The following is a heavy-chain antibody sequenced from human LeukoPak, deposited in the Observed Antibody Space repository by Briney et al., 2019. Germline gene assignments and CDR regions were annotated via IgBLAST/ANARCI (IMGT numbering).Heavy chain of an antibody. D-gene: IGHD2-15*01. Sequence: GGSLRLSCAASGFTFDDYAMHWVRQAPGKGLEWVSGISWNSGSIGYADSVKGRFTISRDNAKNSLYLQMNSLRAEDTALYYCAKDKYPINLAARGPFDPWGQGTLVTVSS. CDR1: GFTFDDYA. CDR2: ISWNSGSI. J-gene: IGHJ5*02. V-gene: IGHV3-9*01. CDR3: AKDKYPINLAARGPFDP.